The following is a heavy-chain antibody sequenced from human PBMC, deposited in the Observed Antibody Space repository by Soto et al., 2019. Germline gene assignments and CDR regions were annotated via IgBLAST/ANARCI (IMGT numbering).Heavy chain of an antibody. V-gene: IGHV3-33*01. J-gene: IGHJ4*02. CDR2: IWYDGSNK. Sequence: QVQLVESGGGVVQPGRSLRLSCAASGFTFSSYGMHWVRQAPGKGLEWVAVIWYDGSNKYYADSVKGRFTISRDNSKNTLYLQMNSLRAEDTAVYYCARVSPNDYFDYWGQGTLVTVSS. D-gene: IGHD2-8*01. CDR3: ARVSPNDYFDY. CDR1: GFTFSSYG.